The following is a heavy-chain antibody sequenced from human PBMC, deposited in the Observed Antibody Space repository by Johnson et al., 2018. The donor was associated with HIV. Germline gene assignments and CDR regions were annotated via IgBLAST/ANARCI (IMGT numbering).Heavy chain of an antibody. V-gene: IGHV3-30*02. CDR3: AKDLAVVFVTTNGAGAFDL. CDR2: IRYDGSNK. Sequence: QVQLVESGGGVVQPGRSPRLSCAASGFTFSSYGMHWVRQAPGKGLEWVAFIRYDGSNKYYADSVKGRFTISRDNSKNTLYLQMNSLRAEDTAVYYCAKDLAVVFVTTNGAGAFDLWGQGTLVTVSS. J-gene: IGHJ3*01. D-gene: IGHD2-2*01. CDR1: GFTFSSYG.